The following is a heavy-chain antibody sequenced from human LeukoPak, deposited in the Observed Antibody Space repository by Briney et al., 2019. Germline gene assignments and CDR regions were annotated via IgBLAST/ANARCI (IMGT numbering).Heavy chain of an antibody. CDR1: GGSISSYY. J-gene: IGHJ5*02. CDR2: IYTSGST. V-gene: IGHV4-4*07. CDR3: ARDGKGYCSSTSCSTKHWFDP. Sequence: SETLSLTCTVSGGSISSYYWSWIRQPAGKGLEWIGRIYTSGSTNYNPSLKSRVTMSVDTSKNQFSLKLSSVTAADTAVYYCARDGKGYCSSTSCSTKHWFDPWGQGTLVTVSS. D-gene: IGHD2-2*01.